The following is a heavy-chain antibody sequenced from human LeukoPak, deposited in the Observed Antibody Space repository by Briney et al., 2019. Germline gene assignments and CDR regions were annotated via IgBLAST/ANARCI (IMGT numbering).Heavy chain of an antibody. J-gene: IGHJ4*02. Sequence: GGSLRLSCAASGFTFSISSMNWVRQAPGKGLEWVSYITSSTSTISYADSVKGRFTISRDNAKNSLYLQMNSLRAEDTAVYYCARDLSSIVVVPAAPSHWGQGTLVTVSS. V-gene: IGHV3-48*04. CDR2: ITSSTSTI. CDR3: ARDLSSIVVVPAAPSH. D-gene: IGHD2-2*01. CDR1: GFTFSISS.